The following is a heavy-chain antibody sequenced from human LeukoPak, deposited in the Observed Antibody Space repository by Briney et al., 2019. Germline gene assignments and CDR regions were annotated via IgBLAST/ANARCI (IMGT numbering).Heavy chain of an antibody. CDR3: ARAVAGTAYYFDY. V-gene: IGHV3-53*01. Sequence: GGSLRLSCAASGFTVSSNYMSWVRQAPGKGLEWVSIIYSGGSTHYADSVKGRFTISRDDSKNTLLYLQMNSLRADDTAVYYCARAVAGTAYYFDYWGQGTLVTVSS. J-gene: IGHJ4*02. D-gene: IGHD6-19*01. CDR2: IYSGGST. CDR1: GFTVSSNY.